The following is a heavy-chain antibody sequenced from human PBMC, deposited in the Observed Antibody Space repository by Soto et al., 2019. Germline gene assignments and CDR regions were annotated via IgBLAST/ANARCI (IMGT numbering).Heavy chain of an antibody. J-gene: IGHJ4*02. CDR1: GFTFSSYG. D-gene: IGHD5-12*01. CDR3: AKIRRRGFSGYDGSAFDY. CDR2: ISYDGSNK. V-gene: IGHV3-30*18. Sequence: GGSLRLSCAASGFTFSSYGMHWVRQAPGKGLEWVAVISYDGSNKYYADSVKGRFTTSRDNSKNTLYLQMNSLRAEDTAVYYCAKIRRRGFSGYDGSAFDYWGQGTLVTVSS.